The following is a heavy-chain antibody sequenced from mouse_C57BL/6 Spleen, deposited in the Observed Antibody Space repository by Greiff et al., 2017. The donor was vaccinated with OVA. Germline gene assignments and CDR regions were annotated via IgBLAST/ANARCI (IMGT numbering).Heavy chain of an antibody. Sequence: QVQLQQPGAELVRPGTSVKLSCKASGYTFTSYWMHWVKQRPGQGLEWIGVIDPSDSYTNYNQKFKGKATLTVDTSSSTAYMQLSSLTSEDSAVYYCARWATTVGGYFDVWGTGTTVTVSS. CDR2: IDPSDSYT. J-gene: IGHJ1*03. CDR3: ARWATTVGGYFDV. CDR1: GYTFTSYW. D-gene: IGHD1-1*01. V-gene: IGHV1-59*01.